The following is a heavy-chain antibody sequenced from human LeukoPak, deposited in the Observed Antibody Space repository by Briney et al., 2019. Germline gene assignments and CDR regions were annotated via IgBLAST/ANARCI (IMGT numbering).Heavy chain of an antibody. CDR3: ARESGDSSGYSLGNWFDP. V-gene: IGHV4-31*03. CDR2: IYYSGST. Sequence: SETLSLTCTVSGGSISSGGYYWSWIRQHPGKALEWIGYIYYSGSTYYNPSLKSRVTISVDTSKNQFSLKLSSVTAADTAVYYCARESGDSSGYSLGNWFDPWGQGTLVTVSS. CDR1: GGSISSGGYY. J-gene: IGHJ5*02. D-gene: IGHD3-22*01.